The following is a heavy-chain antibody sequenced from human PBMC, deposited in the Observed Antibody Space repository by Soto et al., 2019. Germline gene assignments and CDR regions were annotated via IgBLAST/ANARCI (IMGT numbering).Heavy chain of an antibody. CDR3: ARDSDIVVVPAAIGYYYYGMAV. CDR1: GGTFSSYA. V-gene: IGHV1-69*13. CDR2: IIPIFGTA. J-gene: IGHJ6*02. Sequence: GASVKVSCKASGGTFSSYAISWVRQAPGQGLEWMGGIIPIFGTANYAQKFQGRVTITADESTSTAYMELSSLRSEDTAVYYCARDSDIVVVPAAIGYYYYGMAVSGQGTTVTVSS. D-gene: IGHD2-2*01.